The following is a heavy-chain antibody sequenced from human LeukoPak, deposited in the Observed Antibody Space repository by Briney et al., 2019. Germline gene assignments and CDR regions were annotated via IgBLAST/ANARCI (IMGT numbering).Heavy chain of an antibody. Sequence: GGSLRLSCAASGFTFSSYGMHWVRQAPGKGLEWVAVISYDGSNKYYADSVKGRFTISRDNSKNTLYLQMNSLRAEDTAVYYCAKNYGDYFFDYWGQGTLVTVSS. CDR1: GFTFSSYG. D-gene: IGHD4-17*01. CDR2: ISYDGSNK. CDR3: AKNYGDYFFDY. V-gene: IGHV3-30*18. J-gene: IGHJ4*02.